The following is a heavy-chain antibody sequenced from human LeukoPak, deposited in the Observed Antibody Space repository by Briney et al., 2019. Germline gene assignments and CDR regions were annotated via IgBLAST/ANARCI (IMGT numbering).Heavy chain of an antibody. CDR1: GFTFGDYA. J-gene: IGHJ4*02. CDR3: AKDWGAYYDSSGFYSGDFDY. Sequence: PGGSLTLSCAASGFTFGDYAMHWVRQAPGKGLEWVSLISGDGGSTYYADSVKGRFTISRDNSKNSLYLQMNSLRTEDTALYYCAKDWGAYYDSSGFYSGDFDYWGQGTLVTVSS. D-gene: IGHD3-22*01. CDR2: ISGDGGST. V-gene: IGHV3-43*02.